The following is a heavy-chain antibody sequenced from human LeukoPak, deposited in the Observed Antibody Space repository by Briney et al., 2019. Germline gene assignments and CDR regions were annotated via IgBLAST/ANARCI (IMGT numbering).Heavy chain of an antibody. CDR3: ARRSDYYDSTGYYYFDY. D-gene: IGHD3-22*01. CDR1: GGSFSGYY. Sequence: PSETLSLTCAVYGGSFSGYYWSWIRQPPGKGLEWIGEINHSGSTNYNPSLKSRVTISVDTSKNQFSLTLSSVTAADTAVYYCARRSDYYDSTGYYYFDYWGQGTLVSVSS. V-gene: IGHV4-34*01. CDR2: INHSGST. J-gene: IGHJ4*02.